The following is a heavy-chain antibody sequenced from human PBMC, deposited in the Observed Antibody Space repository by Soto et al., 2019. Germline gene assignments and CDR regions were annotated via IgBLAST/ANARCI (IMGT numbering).Heavy chain of an antibody. D-gene: IGHD5-18*01. CDR1: GFTFSSYA. J-gene: IGHJ5*02. CDR3: AKSDTALSYGFDP. CDR2: IYAGGNT. Sequence: GGSLRLSCAASGFTFSSYAMSWVRQAPGKGLEWVSVIYAGGNTHYADSVEGRFTISRDNSNNMLYLQMNSLRAEDTAVYYCAKSDTALSYGFDPWGQGTLVTVSS. V-gene: IGHV3-23*03.